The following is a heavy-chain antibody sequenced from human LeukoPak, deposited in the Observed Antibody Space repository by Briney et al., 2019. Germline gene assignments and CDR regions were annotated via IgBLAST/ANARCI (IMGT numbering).Heavy chain of an antibody. J-gene: IGHJ4*02. V-gene: IGHV3-53*01. CDR3: ARGTGYNVFDY. D-gene: IGHD2-8*02. CDR1: GFTVSSNY. CDR2: ISSRGGST. Sequence: GGSLRLSCAASGFTVSSNYMSWVRQVPGKGLEWVSVISSRGGSTYYADSVKGRFTISRDNSKNTLYLQMNSLRAEDTAVYYCARGTGYNVFDYWGQGTLVTVSS.